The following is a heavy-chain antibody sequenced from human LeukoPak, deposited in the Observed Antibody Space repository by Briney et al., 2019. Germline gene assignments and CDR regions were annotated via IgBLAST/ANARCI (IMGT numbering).Heavy chain of an antibody. CDR2: INHSGST. D-gene: IGHD3-22*01. Sequence: KPSETLSLTCAVYGGSFSGYYWSWIRQPPGKGLEWIGEINHSGSTNYNPSLKSRVTISVDTSKNQFSLKLSSVTAADTAVYYCARGRGYYIPFDYWGQGTLVTVSS. V-gene: IGHV4-34*01. J-gene: IGHJ4*02. CDR1: GGSFSGYY. CDR3: ARGRGYYIPFDY.